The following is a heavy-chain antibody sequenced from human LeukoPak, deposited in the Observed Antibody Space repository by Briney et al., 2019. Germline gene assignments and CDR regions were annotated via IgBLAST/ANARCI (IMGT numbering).Heavy chain of an antibody. D-gene: IGHD1-26*01. CDR1: GFTFSNYA. CDR3: ARLGRWEFDFDY. Sequence: PGGSLRLSCAASGFTFSNYAMSWVRQAPGKGLEWVANIKQDGSEKYYVDSVKGRFTISRDNAKNSLYLQMNSLRAEDTAVYYCARLGRWEFDFDYWGQGTLVTVSS. J-gene: IGHJ4*02. CDR2: IKQDGSEK. V-gene: IGHV3-7*01.